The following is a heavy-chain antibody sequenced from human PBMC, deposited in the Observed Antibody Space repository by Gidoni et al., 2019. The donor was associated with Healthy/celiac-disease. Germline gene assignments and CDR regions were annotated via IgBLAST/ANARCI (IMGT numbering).Heavy chain of an antibody. D-gene: IGHD3-16*01. CDR2: IWYDGSNK. J-gene: IGHJ4*02. CDR3: ARDLGPPLTLRNYLDY. CDR1: GFTFSSSG. V-gene: IGHV3-33*01. Sequence: QVQLVESGGGVVQPGRSLRLSCAASGFTFSSSGMHWVRQAPGKGLEWVAVIWYDGSNKYYADSVKGRFTISRDNSKNTLYLQMNSLRAEDTAVYYCARDLGPPLTLRNYLDYWGQGTLVTVSS.